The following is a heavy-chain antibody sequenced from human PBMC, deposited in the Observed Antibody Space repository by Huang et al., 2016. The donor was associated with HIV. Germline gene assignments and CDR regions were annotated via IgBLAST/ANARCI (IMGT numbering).Heavy chain of an antibody. J-gene: IGHJ3*02. CDR3: ARAGGFEI. V-gene: IGHV3-74*01. CDR2: IKSDGRTT. CDR1: GFKFSNYW. Sequence: EEHLVESGGGLVQPGGSLRLSCAASGFKFSNYWMQWVRQAPGKGLMWVSRIKSDGRTTDYADAVKGRFTISRDNAKNTLYLQMSSLTAEDTAIYYCARAGGFEIWGQGTVVTVSS. D-gene: IGHD2-15*01.